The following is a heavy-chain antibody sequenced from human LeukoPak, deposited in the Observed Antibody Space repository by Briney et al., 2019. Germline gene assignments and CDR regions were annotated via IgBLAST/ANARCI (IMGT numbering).Heavy chain of an antibody. CDR1: GFTFSSYT. CDR2: ISYDGSNK. D-gene: IGHD6-19*01. V-gene: IGHV3-30*04. J-gene: IGHJ4*02. CDR3: ARVALPQWLVREFDS. Sequence: GGSLRLSCAASGFTFSSYTMHWVRQAPGKGLEWVAVISYDGSNKYYADSVKGRFTISRDNSKNTLYLQMNSLRAEDTAVYYCARVALPQWLVREFDSWGQGTLVTVSS.